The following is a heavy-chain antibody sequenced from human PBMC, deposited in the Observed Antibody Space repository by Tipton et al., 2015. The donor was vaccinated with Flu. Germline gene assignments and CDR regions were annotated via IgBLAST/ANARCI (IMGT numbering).Heavy chain of an antibody. CDR2: IYPSGGGT. Sequence: QSGPEVKKPGASVRISCTASGYTFTNYNMHWVRQAPGQGPEWTGIIYPSGGGTTYAQRFKGRVTLTRDKSTNTVYMELSSLRSDDTAFYYCARDRGFGAYTFDYWGQGTLVTVAS. J-gene: IGHJ4*02. V-gene: IGHV1-46*01. CDR3: ARDRGFGAYTFDY. D-gene: IGHD3-10*01. CDR1: GYTFTNYN.